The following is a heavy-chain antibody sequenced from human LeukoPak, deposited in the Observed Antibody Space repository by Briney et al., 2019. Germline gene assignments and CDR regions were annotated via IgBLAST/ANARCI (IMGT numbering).Heavy chain of an antibody. J-gene: IGHJ4*02. V-gene: IGHV3-30*02. Sequence: PGGSLRLSCAASGFTFSSYGMHWVRQAPGKGPEWVAFIRYDGSNKYYADSVKGRFTISRDNSKNTLYLQMNSLRAEDTAVYYCAKVRDTGYSSGWYDYWGQGTLVTVSS. CDR3: AKVRDTGYSSGWYDY. CDR2: IRYDGSNK. CDR1: GFTFSSYG. D-gene: IGHD6-19*01.